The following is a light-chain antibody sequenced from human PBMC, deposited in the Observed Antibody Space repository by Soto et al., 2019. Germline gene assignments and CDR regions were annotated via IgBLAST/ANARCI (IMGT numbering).Light chain of an antibody. V-gene: IGKV1-6*01. J-gene: IGKJ3*01. Sequence: AIQMTQSPSSLSASVGDRVTITCRASQGIKNDLGWYQQKPGKAPKLLISGASTLQSGVTSRFSGGGSGTDFTLTISSLQPEDFATYYCLQDYSYPLTFGPGTKVDIK. CDR3: LQDYSYPLT. CDR2: GAS. CDR1: QGIKND.